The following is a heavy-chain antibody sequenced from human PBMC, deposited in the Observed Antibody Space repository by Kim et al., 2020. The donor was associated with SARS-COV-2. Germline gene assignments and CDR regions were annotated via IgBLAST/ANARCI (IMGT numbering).Heavy chain of an antibody. CDR1: GYTFTGYY. J-gene: IGHJ5*02. Sequence: ASVKVSCKASGYTFTGYYMHWVRQAPGQGLEWMGRINPNSGGTNYAQKFQGRVTMTRDTSISTAYMELSRLRSDDTAVYYCAREDGYSGYEYWFDPWGQEPWSPSPQ. CDR3: AREDGYSGYEYWFDP. CDR2: INPNSGGT. V-gene: IGHV1-2*06. D-gene: IGHD5-12*01.